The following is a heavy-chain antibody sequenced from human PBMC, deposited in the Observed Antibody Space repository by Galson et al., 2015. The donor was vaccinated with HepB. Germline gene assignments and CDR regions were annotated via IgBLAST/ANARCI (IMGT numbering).Heavy chain of an antibody. J-gene: IGHJ5*02. V-gene: IGHV3-15*01. CDR2: IKSKTDGETT. D-gene: IGHD2-8*02. CDR3: TTDVYYSTYWSWLDP. CDR1: GFTFSDYY. Sequence: SLRLSCAASGFTFSDYYMSWIRQAPGKGLEWVGRIKSKTDGETTDYAAPVKGRFTISRDDSKNRLYLQMNSLKIEDTAVYYCTTDVYYSTYWSWLDPWGQGTLVTGAS.